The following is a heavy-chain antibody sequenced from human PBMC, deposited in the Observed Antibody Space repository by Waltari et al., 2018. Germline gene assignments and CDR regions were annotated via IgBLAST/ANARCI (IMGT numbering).Heavy chain of an antibody. CDR2: ISYDGSNK. CDR1: GFTFSSYG. CDR3: ARDYGDYEGVFYFDY. Sequence: QVQLVESGGGVVQPGRSLRLSCAASGFTFSSYGKHWVRQAPGKGLEWVAVISYDGSNKYYADSVKGRFTISRDNSKNTLYLQMNSLRAEDTAVYYCARDYGDYEGVFYFDYWGQGTLVTVSS. J-gene: IGHJ4*02. V-gene: IGHV3-30-3*01. D-gene: IGHD4-17*01.